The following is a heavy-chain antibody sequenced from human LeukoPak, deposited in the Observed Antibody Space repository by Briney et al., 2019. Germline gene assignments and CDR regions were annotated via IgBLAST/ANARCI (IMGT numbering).Heavy chain of an antibody. D-gene: IGHD5-18*01. CDR1: GGSISSYY. V-gene: IGHV4-4*09. Sequence: SETLSLTCTVSGGSISSYYWSWIRQPSGKGLEWIGYIYNSGSTKYNPSLKSRVTISVDTSKNQFSLKLSSVTAADTAVYYCARGGGYGSPLGFWGQGTLVTVSS. CDR2: IYNSGST. J-gene: IGHJ4*02. CDR3: ARGGGYGSPLGF.